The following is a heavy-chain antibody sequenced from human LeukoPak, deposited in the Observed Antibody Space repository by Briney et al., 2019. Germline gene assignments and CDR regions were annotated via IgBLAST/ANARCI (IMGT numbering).Heavy chain of an antibody. V-gene: IGHV1-69*06. D-gene: IGHD6-19*01. CDR1: GGTFSSYD. CDR2: IIPIFGTS. Sequence: SVKVSCKASGGTFSSYDINWVRQAPGQGLEWMGGIIPIFGTSNYAQKFQGRITIIADKSTSTAFMELSSLRFEDTAVYYCAKTSGYSSGPNWFNPWGQGTLVTISP. J-gene: IGHJ5*02. CDR3: AKTSGYSSGPNWFNP.